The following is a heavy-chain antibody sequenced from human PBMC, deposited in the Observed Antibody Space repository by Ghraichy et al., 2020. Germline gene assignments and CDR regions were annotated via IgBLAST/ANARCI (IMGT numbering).Heavy chain of an antibody. D-gene: IGHD5-12*01. Sequence: GESLNISCATSGFTFSSSSINWVRQAPGKGREWLSYISSGSTTIYYTDSVKGRFTISRDNAKNSLYLQMNSLTDEDTAVYYCARGREYSAYDAFDYWGQGTLVTVSS. J-gene: IGHJ4*02. CDR3: ARGREYSAYDAFDY. V-gene: IGHV3-48*02. CDR2: ISSGSTTI. CDR1: GFTFSSSS.